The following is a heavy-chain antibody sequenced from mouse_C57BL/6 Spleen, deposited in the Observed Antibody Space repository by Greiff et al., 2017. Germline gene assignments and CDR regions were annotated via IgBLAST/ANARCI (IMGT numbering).Heavy chain of an antibody. Sequence: DVKLVESGPGLVKPSQSLSLTCSVTGYSITGCYYWNWIRQLPGNKLEWMGYIRYDGSNNYNPSLKNRISITLDTSKNQFCLKLNSVTTEDTATSYFASSYDYDDGWFAYWGQGTLLTVSA. J-gene: IGHJ3*01. CDR1: GYSITGCYY. CDR2: IRYDGSN. D-gene: IGHD2-4*01. CDR3: ASSYDYDDGWFAY. V-gene: IGHV3-6*01.